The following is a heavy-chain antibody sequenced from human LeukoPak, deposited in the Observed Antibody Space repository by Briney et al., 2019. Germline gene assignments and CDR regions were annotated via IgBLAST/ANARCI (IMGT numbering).Heavy chain of an antibody. CDR1: GFTFSDYY. CDR2: ISSSSNYI. J-gene: IGHJ4*02. V-gene: IGHV3-11*06. D-gene: IGHD1-26*01. CDR3: ARNGGSYYFDF. Sequence: GGSLRLSCAASGFTFSDYYISWIRQAPGKGLEWVSSISSSSNYIYYADSVKGRFTISRDNAKNSLYLQMNSLRAEDTSVYYCARNGGSYYFDFWGQGTLVTVSS.